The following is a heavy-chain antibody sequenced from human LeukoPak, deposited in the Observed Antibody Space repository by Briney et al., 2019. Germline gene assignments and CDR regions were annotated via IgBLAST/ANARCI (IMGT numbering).Heavy chain of an antibody. D-gene: IGHD1-14*01. CDR1: GFTFSNAW. J-gene: IGHJ4*02. CDR3: TVHRDHNILRD. Sequence: GGSLRLSCATSGFTFSNAWMSWVRQAPGKGLEWVGRIKSKVVGETTEYAAPVKGRFTISRDDSKNTVYLHMNSLKTEDTAVYYCTVHRDHNILRDWGQGTLVTVSS. V-gene: IGHV3-15*01. CDR2: IKSKVVGETT.